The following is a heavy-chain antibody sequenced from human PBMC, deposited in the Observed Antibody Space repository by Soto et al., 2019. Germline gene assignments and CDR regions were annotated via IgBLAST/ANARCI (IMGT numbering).Heavy chain of an antibody. J-gene: IGHJ6*02. Sequence: SVKVSCKASGFTFTISSVQWVRQARGQRLEWIGWIVVGSGNTNYAQKFQERVTITRDMSTSTAYMELSSLRSEDTAVYYCARDRYPGDYYYGMDVWGQGTTVTVSS. CDR2: IVVGSGNT. CDR1: GFTFTISS. CDR3: ARDRYPGDYYYGMDV. D-gene: IGHD2-8*02. V-gene: IGHV1-58*01.